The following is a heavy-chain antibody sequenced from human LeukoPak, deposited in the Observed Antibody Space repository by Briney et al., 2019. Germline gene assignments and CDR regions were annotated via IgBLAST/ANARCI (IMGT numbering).Heavy chain of an antibody. CDR2: INPAGSET. J-gene: IGHJ4*02. V-gene: IGHV3-7*01. CDR3: ARFGYVAAVDV. Sequence: PGGSLRLSCAASGFSFSAYWMTWVRQAPGTGLEWVANINPAGSETYYVDSVKCRFSISRDNAKNLVYLQMTSLRAEDTAVYHCARFGYVAAVDVWGQGTPVTVSS. CDR1: GFSFSAYW. D-gene: IGHD2-15*01.